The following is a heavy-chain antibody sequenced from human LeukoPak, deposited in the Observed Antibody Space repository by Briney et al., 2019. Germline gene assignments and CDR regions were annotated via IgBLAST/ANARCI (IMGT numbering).Heavy chain of an antibody. V-gene: IGHV4-61*02. J-gene: IGHJ4*02. CDR3: ASQWRGYSSYFDY. Sequence: SETLSLTCNVSGGSISSGSYYWSWIRQPAGKGLEWIGRIYTSGSTNYNPSLESRVTISVDTSKNQFSLKLSSVTAADTAVYYCASQWRGYSSYFDYWGQGTLVTVSS. D-gene: IGHD5-18*01. CDR2: IYTSGST. CDR1: GGSISSGSYY.